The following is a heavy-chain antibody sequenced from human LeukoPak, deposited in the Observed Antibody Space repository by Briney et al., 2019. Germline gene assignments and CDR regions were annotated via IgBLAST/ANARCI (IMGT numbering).Heavy chain of an antibody. CDR1: GGSFSGYY. CDR2: INHSGST. Sequence: SETLSLTCAVYGGSFSGYYWSWIRQPPGKGLEWIGEINHSGSTNYNPSLKSRVTISVDTSKNQFSLKLSSVTAADTAVYYCEKDHLGVSNWFDPWGQGTLVTVSS. V-gene: IGHV4-34*01. D-gene: IGHD3-16*01. CDR3: EKDHLGVSNWFDP. J-gene: IGHJ5*02.